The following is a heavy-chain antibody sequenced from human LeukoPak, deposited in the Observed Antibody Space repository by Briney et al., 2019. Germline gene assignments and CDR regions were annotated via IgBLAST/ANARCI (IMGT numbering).Heavy chain of an antibody. J-gene: IGHJ5*02. CDR3: ARHQGSGWYQIWFDP. CDR2: ISSSGSTI. CDR1: GFTFSDYY. D-gene: IGHD6-19*01. Sequence: GGSLRLSCAASGFTFSDYYMSWIRQAPGKGLEWVSYISSSGSTIYYADSVKGRFTISRDNAKNSLYLQMNSLRAEDTAVYYCARHQGSGWYQIWFDPWGQGTLVTVSS. V-gene: IGHV3-11*01.